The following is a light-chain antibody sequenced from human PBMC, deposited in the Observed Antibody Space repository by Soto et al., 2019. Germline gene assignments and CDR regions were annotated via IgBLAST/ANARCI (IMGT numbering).Light chain of an antibody. CDR2: EVS. CDR1: STDFVSYNR. CDR3: QSYDSSLSGYV. V-gene: IGLV2-18*02. J-gene: IGLJ1*01. Sequence: QSALTQPPSVSGSPGQSVTISCTGTSTDFVSYNRVSWYQQPPGTAPKLMIYEVSKRPSGVPDRFSGSKSGNTASLTITGLQAEDEADYYCQSYDSSLSGYVFGTGTKVTVL.